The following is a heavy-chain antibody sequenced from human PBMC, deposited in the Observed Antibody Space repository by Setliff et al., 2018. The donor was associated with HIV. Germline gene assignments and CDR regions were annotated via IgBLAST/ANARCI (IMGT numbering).Heavy chain of an antibody. Sequence: LSLTCTVSGGSISSHYWSLIRQPPGKGLEWIGYIYYSGNTNYNPSLKSRVTISVDTSKNQLSLKLSSVTAADTAVYYCVGDPKTTTQVAFDFWGQGTRVTV. CDR2: IYYSGNT. D-gene: IGHD4-17*01. CDR3: VGDPKTTTQVAFDF. V-gene: IGHV4-59*11. CDR1: GGSISSHY. J-gene: IGHJ3*01.